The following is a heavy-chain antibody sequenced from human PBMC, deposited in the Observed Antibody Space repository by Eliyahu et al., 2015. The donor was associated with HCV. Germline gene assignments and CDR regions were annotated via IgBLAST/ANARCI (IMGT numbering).Heavy chain of an antibody. J-gene: IGHJ2*01. V-gene: IGHV4-4*02. CDR2: IYHSGST. CDR3: ARGTRDYSSSWRPNWYFDL. Sequence: QVQLQESGPGLVKPSGTLSLTCXVSGGSISXSXWWSWVRQPPGKGLEWIGEIYHSGSTNYNPSLKSRVTISVDKSKNQFSLKLSSVTAADTAVYYCARGTRDYSSSWRPNWYFDLWGRGTLVTVSS. CDR1: GGSISXSXW. D-gene: IGHD6-13*01.